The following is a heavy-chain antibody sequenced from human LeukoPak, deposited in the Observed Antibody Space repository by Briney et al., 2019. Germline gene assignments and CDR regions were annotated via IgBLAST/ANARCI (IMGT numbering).Heavy chain of an antibody. V-gene: IGHV4-34*01. CDR2: INQSGST. J-gene: IGHJ4*02. CDR3: ARRGITFGGTDH. D-gene: IGHD3-16*01. Sequence: SETLSLTCAVYGGSFSVYYGTWSRQPPGKGLEWIGEINQSGSTNYNPSLKSRVTISVATSKNHFSLKLSSVTAADTAVYYCARRGITFGGTDHWGQGTLVTVSS. CDR1: GGSFSVYY.